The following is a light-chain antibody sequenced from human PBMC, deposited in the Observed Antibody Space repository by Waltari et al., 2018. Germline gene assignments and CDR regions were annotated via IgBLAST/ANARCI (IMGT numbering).Light chain of an antibody. CDR2: GAS. CDR1: QGVSSH. J-gene: IGKJ1*01. CDR3: QHYYNWPRT. V-gene: IGKV3-15*01. Sequence: EIVMTQSPALLSVSPGESVTLPCRASQGVSSHLTWYQQKPGQAPMLLIYGASTRATGVPGRFSGSGSGTEFTLTISSLQSEDFAAYYCQHYYNWPRTFGQGTKVEVK.